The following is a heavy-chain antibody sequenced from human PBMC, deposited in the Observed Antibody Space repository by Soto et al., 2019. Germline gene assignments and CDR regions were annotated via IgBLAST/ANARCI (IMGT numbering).Heavy chain of an antibody. D-gene: IGHD3-3*01. V-gene: IGHV3-33*01. J-gene: IGHJ6*02. CDR1: GFTFSSYG. CDR3: ARDGINYDFWSGSWSLVPKYYYGMDV. Sequence: GGSLRLSCAASGFTFSSYGMHWVRQAPGKGLEWVAVIWYDGSNKYYADSVKGRFTISRDNSKNTLYLQMNSLRAEDTAVYYCARDGINYDFWSGSWSLVPKYYYGMDVWGQGTTVTVSS. CDR2: IWYDGSNK.